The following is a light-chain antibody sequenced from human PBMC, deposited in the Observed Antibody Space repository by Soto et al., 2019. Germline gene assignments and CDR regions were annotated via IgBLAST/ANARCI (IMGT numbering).Light chain of an antibody. CDR3: SAWDDSVNGPV. CDR2: YDD. CDR1: SSNIGNHA. V-gene: IGLV1-36*01. Sequence: HSVLTQPPSVSAAPRQRVTISCSGSSSNIGNHAVNWYQQLPGKAPKLLIYYDDLVPSGVSDRFSGSRSGTSASLAIRGLQPEDEADYYCSAWDDSVNGPVFGGGTKLTVL. J-gene: IGLJ2*01.